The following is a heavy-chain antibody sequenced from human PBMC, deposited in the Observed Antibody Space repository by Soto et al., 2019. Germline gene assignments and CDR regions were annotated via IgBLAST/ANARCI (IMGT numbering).Heavy chain of an antibody. CDR2: ISAYDGNT. CDR3: ARLSGWEQSYYYYYGMDV. V-gene: IGHV1-18*04. Sequence: ASVNGSWKSSGYTFTGCCISWVRGGPGQGLEWMGWISAYDGNTNYAQKLQGRVTMTTDTSTSTAYMELRSLRSDDTAVYYCARLSGWEQSYYYYYGMDVWGQGTTVTVSS. D-gene: IGHD1-26*01. J-gene: IGHJ6*02. CDR1: GYTFTGCC.